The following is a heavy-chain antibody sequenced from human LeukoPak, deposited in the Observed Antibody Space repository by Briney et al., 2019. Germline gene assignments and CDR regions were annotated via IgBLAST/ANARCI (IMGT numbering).Heavy chain of an antibody. CDR1: GGSISSGGYS. CDR2: IYHSGST. J-gene: IGHJ4*02. CDR3: ARASLSMVRGYYFDY. D-gene: IGHD3-10*01. Sequence: PSQTLSLTCAVSGGSISSGGYSWSWIRQPPGKGLEWIGYIYHSGSTYYNLSLKSRVTISVDRSKNQFSLKLSSVTAADTAVYYCARASLSMVRGYYFDYWGQGTLVTVSS. V-gene: IGHV4-30-2*01.